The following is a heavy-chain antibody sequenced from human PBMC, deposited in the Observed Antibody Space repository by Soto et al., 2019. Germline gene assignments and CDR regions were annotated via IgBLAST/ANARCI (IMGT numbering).Heavy chain of an antibody. CDR1: GFTFSNAW. J-gene: IGHJ4*02. V-gene: IGHV3-15*01. CDR2: IKSKTDGGTT. D-gene: IGHD3-16*01. Sequence: GGSLRLSYAASGFTFSNAWMSWVRQAPGKGLEWVGRIKSKTDGGTTDYAAPVKGRFTISRDDSKNTLYLQMNSLKTEDTAVYYCATGGRLGLYYFDYWGQGTLVTVSS. CDR3: ATGGRLGLYYFDY.